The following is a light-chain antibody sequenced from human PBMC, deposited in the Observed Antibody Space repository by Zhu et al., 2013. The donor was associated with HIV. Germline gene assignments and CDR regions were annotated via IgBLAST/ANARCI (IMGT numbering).Light chain of an antibody. CDR2: GAS. Sequence: VLTQSPGTLSLSPGERATLSCRASPSVWSNYLAWYQQKPGQPPMLLIFGASTRATGIPDRFSGSGSRTDFTLTISRLEPEDFAVYYCQQYDSSPLTFGGGTKVEI. J-gene: IGKJ4*01. CDR3: QQYDSSPLT. V-gene: IGKV3-20*01. CDR1: PSVWSNY.